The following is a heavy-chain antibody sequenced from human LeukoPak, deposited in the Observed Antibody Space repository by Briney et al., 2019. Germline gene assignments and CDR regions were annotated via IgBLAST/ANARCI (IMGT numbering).Heavy chain of an antibody. CDR1: GGSISSSTYF. CDR3: ARQPSAAAAGTGVDY. D-gene: IGHD6-13*01. CDR2: IYYSGST. J-gene: IGHJ4*02. Sequence: PSETLSLTCTVSGGSISSSTYFWGWIRQPPGKGLEWIGTIYYSGSTYYNPSLKSRVTISVDTSTNQFSLKLSSVTAADTAVYYCARQPSAAAAGTGVDYWGQGTLVTVSS. V-gene: IGHV4-39*01.